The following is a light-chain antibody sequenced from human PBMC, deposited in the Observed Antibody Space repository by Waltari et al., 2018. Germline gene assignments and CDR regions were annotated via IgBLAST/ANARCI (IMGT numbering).Light chain of an antibody. CDR1: SSNIGSNY. J-gene: IGLJ3*02. CDR3: ASWDDSLSALV. Sequence: QSVLTQAPSASETPGQRITISCSGSSSNIGSNYVSWYQHLPGAAPKLLIGRDDHRPSGVPDRFSGSKSGTSASLAISGLRSEDEADYDCASWDDSLSALVFGGGTKLTVL. V-gene: IGLV1-47*01. CDR2: RDD.